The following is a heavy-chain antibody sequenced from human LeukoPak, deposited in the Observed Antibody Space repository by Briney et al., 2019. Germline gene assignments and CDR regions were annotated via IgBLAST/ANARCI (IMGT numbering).Heavy chain of an antibody. V-gene: IGHV1-46*01. CDR1: GGTFSSYA. D-gene: IGHD6-19*01. CDR3: ARPAVAGRSKHWFDP. J-gene: IGHJ5*02. CDR2: INPSGGST. Sequence: GASVKVSCKASGGTFSSYAISWVRQAPGQGLEWMGIINPSGGSTSYAQKFQGRVTMTRDTSTSTVYMELSSLRSEDTAVYYCARPAVAGRSKHWFDPWGQGTLVTVSS.